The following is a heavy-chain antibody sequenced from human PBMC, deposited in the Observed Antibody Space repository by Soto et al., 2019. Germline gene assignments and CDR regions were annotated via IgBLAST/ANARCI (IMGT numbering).Heavy chain of an antibody. Sequence: EVQLVESGGGLVQPGGSLRLSFAASGFTFSNYWMHWVRQAPGKGLVWVSRINSDGNIKDYADSVKGRFTISRDNGRNRLYLQVNSLTDEDTAVYYCARLPVTAVTSIDYWGQGTLVSVSS. D-gene: IGHD2-21*02. CDR3: ARLPVTAVTSIDY. CDR2: INSDGNIK. CDR1: GFTFSNYW. J-gene: IGHJ4*02. V-gene: IGHV3-74*01.